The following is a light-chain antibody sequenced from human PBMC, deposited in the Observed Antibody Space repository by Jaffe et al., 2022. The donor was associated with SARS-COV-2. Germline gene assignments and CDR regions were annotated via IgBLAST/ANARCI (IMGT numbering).Light chain of an antibody. CDR3: QQYYSAPYT. V-gene: IGKV4-1*01. Sequence: DIVMTQSPDSLAVSLGERATINCKSSQSILYSSNNKNYLVWYQQRPGQPPKLLISWASTRGSGVPDRFSGSGSGTDFTLTISSLQAEDVAVYYCQQYYSAPYTFGQGTKLEIK. J-gene: IGKJ2*01. CDR2: WAS. CDR1: QSILYSSNNKNY.